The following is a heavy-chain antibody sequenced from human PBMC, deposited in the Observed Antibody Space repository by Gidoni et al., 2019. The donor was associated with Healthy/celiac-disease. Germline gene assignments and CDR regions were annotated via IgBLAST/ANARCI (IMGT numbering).Heavy chain of an antibody. D-gene: IGHD4-17*01. CDR2: INHSGST. CDR3: TRRGGDGDYLGFAFDI. V-gene: IGHV4-34*01. J-gene: IGHJ3*02. CDR1: GGSFSDYY. Sequence: QVQLQQWGAGLLKPSETLSLTCAVYGGSFSDYYWSWIRQPPGKGLEWIGEINHSGSTNYNPSLKSRVTISVDTSKNQFSLKLSSVTAADTAVYCCTRRGGDGDYLGFAFDIWGQGTMVTVSS.